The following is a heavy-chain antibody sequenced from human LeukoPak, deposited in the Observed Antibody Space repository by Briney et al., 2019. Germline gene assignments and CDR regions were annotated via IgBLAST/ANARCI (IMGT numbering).Heavy chain of an antibody. CDR2: ISAYNGNT. CDR1: GYTFTSYG. D-gene: IGHD3-22*01. J-gene: IGHJ5*02. CDR3: ARASQYYYDSSGVSWFDP. Sequence: GASVKVSCKASGYTFTSYGISWVRQAPGQGLEWMGWISAYNGNTNYAQKLQGRVTMTTDTSTSTAYMELRSPRSDDTAVYYCARASQYYYDSSGVSWFDPWGQGTLVAVSS. V-gene: IGHV1-18*01.